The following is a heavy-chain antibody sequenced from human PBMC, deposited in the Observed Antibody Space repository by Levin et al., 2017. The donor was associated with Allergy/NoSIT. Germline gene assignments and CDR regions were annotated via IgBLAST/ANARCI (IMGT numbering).Heavy chain of an antibody. V-gene: IGHV3-23*01. CDR1: GFTFNTYA. CDR2: LTESGGST. Sequence: PGGSLRLSCAASGFTFNTYAMTWVRQAPGKGLEWVSSLTESGGSTYYADSVKGRFTISRDNSRNTLYLQMNSLRAEDTAIYYCARKPIGFDIWGQGTMVTVSS. J-gene: IGHJ3*02. CDR3: ARKPIGFDI. D-gene: IGHD1-14*01.